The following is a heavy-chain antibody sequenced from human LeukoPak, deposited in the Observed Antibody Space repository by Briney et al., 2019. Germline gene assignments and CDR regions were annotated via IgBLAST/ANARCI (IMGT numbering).Heavy chain of an antibody. J-gene: IGHJ3*02. CDR3: AFYGSGSYYGAFDI. V-gene: IGHV1-2*06. CDR1: GYTFTGYY. D-gene: IGHD3-10*01. CDR2: INPNSGGT. Sequence: ASVKVSCKASGYTFTGYYMHWVRRAPGQGLEWMGRINPNSGGTNYAQKFQGRVTMTRDTSISTAYMELSRLRSDDTAVYYCAFYGSGSYYGAFDIWGQGTMVTVSS.